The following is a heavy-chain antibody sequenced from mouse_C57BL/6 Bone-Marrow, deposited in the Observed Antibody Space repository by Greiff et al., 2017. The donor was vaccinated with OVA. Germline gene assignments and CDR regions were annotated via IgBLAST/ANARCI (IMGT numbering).Heavy chain of an antibody. V-gene: IGHV2-2*01. CDR3: ARIYFYAMDY. Sequence: QVQLQQSGPGLVQPSQSLSITCTVSGFSLTSYGVHWVRQSPGKGLEWLGVIWSGGSTDYNAAFISRLSISKDNSKSQVFFKMNRLQADDTAIYYCARIYFYAMDYWGQGTSVTVSS. D-gene: IGHD2-1*01. CDR2: IWSGGST. CDR1: GFSLTSYG. J-gene: IGHJ4*01.